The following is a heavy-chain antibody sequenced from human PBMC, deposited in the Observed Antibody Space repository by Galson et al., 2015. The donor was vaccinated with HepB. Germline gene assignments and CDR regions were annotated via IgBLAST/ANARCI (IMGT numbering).Heavy chain of an antibody. V-gene: IGHV3-15*01. Sequence: SLRLSCAASGFTFSNAWMSWVRQAPGKGLEWVGRIKSKTDGGSTDYAAPVKGRSTISRDDSKNTLYLQMNSLKTEDKAVYYCTTVYTVRPGGWGQGTLVTVSS. J-gene: IGHJ4*02. CDR1: GFTFSNAW. CDR2: IKSKTDGGST. CDR3: TTVYTVRPGG. D-gene: IGHD3-16*01.